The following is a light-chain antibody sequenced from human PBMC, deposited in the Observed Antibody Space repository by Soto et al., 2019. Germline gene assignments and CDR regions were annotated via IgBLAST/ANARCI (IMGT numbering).Light chain of an antibody. CDR2: GAS. CDR1: QRVSSN. Sequence: EVVMTQSPATLSVSPGERATLSCRAGQRVSSNLAWYQQKPGQAPRLLIYGASTRAAGIPARFSGSGSGTDFTLTITSLQSEDFGVYYCHQHNNWWTFGQGTKVEIK. V-gene: IGKV3-15*01. CDR3: HQHNNWWT. J-gene: IGKJ1*01.